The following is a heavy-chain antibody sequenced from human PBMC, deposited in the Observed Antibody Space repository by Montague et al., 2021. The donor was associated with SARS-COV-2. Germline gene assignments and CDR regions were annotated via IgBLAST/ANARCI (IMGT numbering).Heavy chain of an antibody. D-gene: IGHD2-2*01. J-gene: IGHJ4*02. CDR3: ARRGYCSSTSCWALDY. V-gene: IGHV3-48*03. Sequence: SLRLSCAASGFTFSSYEMNWVRQAPGKGLEWVSYISSSGSTIYYADSVKGRFTISRDNAKNSLYLRMNSLRAEDTAVYYCARRGYCSSTSCWALDYWGQGTLVTVSS. CDR1: GFTFSSYE. CDR2: ISSSGSTI.